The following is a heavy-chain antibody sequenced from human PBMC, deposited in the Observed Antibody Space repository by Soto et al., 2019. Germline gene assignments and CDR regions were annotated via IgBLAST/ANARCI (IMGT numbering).Heavy chain of an antibody. D-gene: IGHD6-19*01. V-gene: IGHV3-53*01. CDR3: ARGGGLYSSAFIDY. CDR2: IYSGGST. Sequence: EVQLVESGGGLIQPGGSLRLSCAASGFTVSSNYMSWVRQAPGKGLEWVSVIYSGGSTYYADSVKGRFTISRDNSKNTLYLQMNSLRAEDTAVYYCARGGGLYSSAFIDYWGQGNLVTVSS. J-gene: IGHJ4*02. CDR1: GFTVSSNY.